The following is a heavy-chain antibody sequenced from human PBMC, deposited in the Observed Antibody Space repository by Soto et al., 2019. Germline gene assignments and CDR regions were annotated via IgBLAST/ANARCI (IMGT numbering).Heavy chain of an antibody. CDR1: GGTFSSYA. Sequence: QVQLVQSGAEVKKPGSSVKVSCKASGGTFSSYAISWVRQAPGQGLEWMGGIIPIFGTANYAQKFQGRVTITADESTSTAYMGLSSLRSEDTAVYYCARVGDTYYYGSGSYLGQNYYYGMDVWGQGTTVTVSS. J-gene: IGHJ6*02. CDR3: ARVGDTYYYGSGSYLGQNYYYGMDV. CDR2: IIPIFGTA. V-gene: IGHV1-69*12. D-gene: IGHD3-10*01.